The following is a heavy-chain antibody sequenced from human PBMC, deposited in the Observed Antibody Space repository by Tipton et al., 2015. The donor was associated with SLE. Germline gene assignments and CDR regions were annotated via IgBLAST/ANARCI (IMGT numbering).Heavy chain of an antibody. Sequence: SLRLSCAASGFTFSSYSMNWVRQAPGKGLEWVSAISGSGGSTYYADSVKGRFTISRDNSKNTLYLQMNSLRAEDTAVYYCARDPGYGVVPAAVDAFDIWGQGTMVTVSS. CDR3: ARDPGYGVVPAAVDAFDI. CDR1: GFTFSSYS. J-gene: IGHJ3*02. CDR2: ISGSGGST. V-gene: IGHV3-23*01. D-gene: IGHD2-2*01.